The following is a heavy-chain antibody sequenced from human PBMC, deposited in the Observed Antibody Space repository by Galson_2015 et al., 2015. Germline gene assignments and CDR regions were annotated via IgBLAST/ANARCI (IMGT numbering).Heavy chain of an antibody. D-gene: IGHD4-17*01. Sequence: SLRLSCAASGFILSRYAMTWVRQSSGKGLEWVSTITSSGDIIRYADSVTGRFTTSRDNSRNTLFLQMSSLRVEDTAIYYCAKDPNGDYVGAFDTWGHGTLVTVSS. V-gene: IGHV3-23*01. CDR2: ITSSGDII. CDR3: AKDPNGDYVGAFDT. CDR1: GFILSRYA. J-gene: IGHJ3*02.